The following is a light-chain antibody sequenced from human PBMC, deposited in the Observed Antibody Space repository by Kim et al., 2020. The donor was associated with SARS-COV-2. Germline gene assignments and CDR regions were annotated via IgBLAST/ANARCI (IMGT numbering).Light chain of an antibody. Sequence: SIHSSCTGPSTYVRAYKYVPGYQQHPGKAPKLMIYDVSNRPSGVSNRFSGSKSGNTASLTISGLQAEDEADYYCSSYTSSSTNYVFGTGTKVTVL. J-gene: IGLJ1*01. V-gene: IGLV2-14*03. CDR1: STYVRAYKY. CDR2: DVS. CDR3: SSYTSSSTNYV.